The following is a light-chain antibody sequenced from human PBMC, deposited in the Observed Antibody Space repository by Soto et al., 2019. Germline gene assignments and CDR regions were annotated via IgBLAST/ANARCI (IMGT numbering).Light chain of an antibody. V-gene: IGLV2-14*01. CDR2: AVT. CDR3: RSYTTSGTRV. CDR1: SGDVGGYSY. Sequence: QSVLTQPASVSGSPGQSITISCTGTSGDVGGYSYVSWYQQSPGRVPKLIIYAVTNRPSGVSNRFSGSKSGNTASLTISSLQAEDEADYYCRSYTTSGTRVFGGGTKVTVL. J-gene: IGLJ3*02.